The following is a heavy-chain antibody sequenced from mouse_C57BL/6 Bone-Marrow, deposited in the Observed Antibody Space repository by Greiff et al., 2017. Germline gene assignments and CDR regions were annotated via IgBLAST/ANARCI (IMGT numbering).Heavy chain of an antibody. CDR3: ARYPITTVVATDAMDY. CDR2: INPNYGTT. V-gene: IGHV1-39*01. Sequence: LEESGPELVKPGASVKISCKASGYSFTDYNMNWVKQSNGKSLEWIGVINPNYGTTSYNQKFKGKATLTVDQSSSTAYMQLNSLTSEDSAVYYCARYPITTVVATDAMDYWGQGTSVTVSS. J-gene: IGHJ4*01. CDR1: GYSFTDYN. D-gene: IGHD1-1*01.